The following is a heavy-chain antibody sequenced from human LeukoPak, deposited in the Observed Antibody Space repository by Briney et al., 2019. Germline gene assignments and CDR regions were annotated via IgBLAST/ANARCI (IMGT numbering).Heavy chain of an antibody. Sequence: ASVKVSCKASGGTFITYAISWVRQAPGQGLEWMGRIIPTLGMTNYAQKFKGGVTITADKSTSTAYMDLSSLRSEDTAVYYCAGDKQDEYGASRSDYWGQGTLVTVSS. D-gene: IGHD4-17*01. CDR3: AGDKQDEYGASRSDY. J-gene: IGHJ4*02. CDR1: GGTFITYA. CDR2: IIPTLGMT. V-gene: IGHV1-69*04.